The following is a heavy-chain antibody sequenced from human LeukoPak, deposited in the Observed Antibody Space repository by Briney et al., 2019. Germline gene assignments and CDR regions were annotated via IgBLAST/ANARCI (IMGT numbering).Heavy chain of an antibody. Sequence: GGSLRLSCVASGFTFSSMNWVRQAPGKGLEWVSFISSSSDYMYYADSVKGRFTISRDNAKNSLFLQMNSLTAEDTAVYYCARDRSGSWYAFDIWGQGTMVTVSS. J-gene: IGHJ3*02. CDR1: GFTFSS. CDR2: ISSSSDYM. V-gene: IGHV3-21*06. D-gene: IGHD6-13*01. CDR3: ARDRSGSWYAFDI.